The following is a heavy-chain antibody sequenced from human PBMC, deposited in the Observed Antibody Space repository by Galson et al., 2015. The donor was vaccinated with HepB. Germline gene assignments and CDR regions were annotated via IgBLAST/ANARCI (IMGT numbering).Heavy chain of an antibody. D-gene: IGHD6-13*01. V-gene: IGHV5-10-1*01. Sequence: QSGAEEKKPGESLRISCTGSGYSFTSYWISGVRQMPGKGLEWMGRIDPSDSSTNYIPSFQGHVTISAAKSIGTASLQWSSLKASDTAMYYCARHSKGEYSSSWEGLDYWGQGTLVTVSS. CDR1: GYSFTSYW. J-gene: IGHJ4*02. CDR3: ARHSKGEYSSSWEGLDY. CDR2: IDPSDSST.